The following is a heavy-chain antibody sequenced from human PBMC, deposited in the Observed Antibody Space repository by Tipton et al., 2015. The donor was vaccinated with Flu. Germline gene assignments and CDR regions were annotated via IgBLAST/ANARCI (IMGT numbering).Heavy chain of an antibody. J-gene: IGHJ6*02. Sequence: TLSLTCPVSGGSISSSSYYWGWIRQPPGKGLEWIGSIYYSGATYYSPSLKTRVTVSVDTSKNQFSLKLSSVTAADTAVYYCARDLGVSGSLFYYYYVMDVWGQGTTVTVSS. CDR3: ARDLGVSGSLFYYYYVMDV. CDR2: IYYSGAT. D-gene: IGHD1-26*01. V-gene: IGHV4-39*07. CDR1: GGSISSSSYY.